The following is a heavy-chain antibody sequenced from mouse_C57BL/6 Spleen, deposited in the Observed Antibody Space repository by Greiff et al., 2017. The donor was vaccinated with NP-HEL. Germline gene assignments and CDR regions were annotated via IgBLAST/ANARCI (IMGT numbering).Heavy chain of an antibody. V-gene: IGHV2-2*01. J-gene: IGHJ4*01. CDR2: IWSGGST. Sequence: VKVEESGPGLVQPSQSLSITCTVSGFSLTSYGVHWVRQSPGKGLEWLGVIWSGGSTDYNAAFISRLSISKDNSKSQVFFKMNSLQADDTAIYYCASSNYPYAMDYWGQGTSVTVSS. D-gene: IGHD2-5*01. CDR1: GFSLTSYG. CDR3: ASSNYPYAMDY.